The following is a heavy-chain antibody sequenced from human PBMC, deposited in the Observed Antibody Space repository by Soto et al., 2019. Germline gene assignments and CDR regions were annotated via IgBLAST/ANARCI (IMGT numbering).Heavy chain of an antibody. CDR1: GGTFSVYY. D-gene: IGHD5-18*01. Sequence: PSETLSLTCAVYGGTFSVYYWSLIRQPPGKGLEWIGEINHSGSTNYNPSLKSRVTISVDTSKNQFSLKLSSVTAADTAVYYCARAGTRYSYGYWDYDYGLHVWRQGPTIAVSS. CDR2: INHSGST. CDR3: ARAGTRYSYGYWDYDYGLHV. J-gene: IGHJ6*02. V-gene: IGHV4-34*01.